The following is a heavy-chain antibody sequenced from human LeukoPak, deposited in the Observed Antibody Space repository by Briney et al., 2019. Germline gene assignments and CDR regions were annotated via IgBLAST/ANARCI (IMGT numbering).Heavy chain of an antibody. D-gene: IGHD6-13*01. V-gene: IGHV4-59*01. Sequence: SETLSLTCTVSGGSISSYYWSWIRQPPGKGLEGIGYMYYRGTTNYYPSLTSRGTISVETSKNQFSLNLSSVTAADTAVYYCAREGSSGWYNYWRQGTLVTVSS. CDR2: MYYRGTT. CDR1: GGSISSYY. J-gene: IGHJ4*02. CDR3: AREGSSGWYNY.